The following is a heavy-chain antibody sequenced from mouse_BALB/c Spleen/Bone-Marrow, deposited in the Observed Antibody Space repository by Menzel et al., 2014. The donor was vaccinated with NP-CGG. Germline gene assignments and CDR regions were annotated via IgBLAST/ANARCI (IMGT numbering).Heavy chain of an antibody. J-gene: IGHJ1*01. CDR1: GFAFSSYD. V-gene: IGHV5-12-1*01. CDR2: ISSGGGST. Sequence: EVNVVESGGGLVKPGGSLKLSCAASGFAFSSYDTSWVRQTPEKRLEWVAYISSGGGSTYYPDTVKGRFTISRDNAKNTLYLQMSSLKSEDTAMYYCARQGAYYGNYKYFDVWGAGTTVTVSS. CDR3: ARQGAYYGNYKYFDV. D-gene: IGHD2-10*01.